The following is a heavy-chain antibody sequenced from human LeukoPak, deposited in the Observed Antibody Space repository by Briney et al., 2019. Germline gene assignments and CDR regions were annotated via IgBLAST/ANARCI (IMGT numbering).Heavy chain of an antibody. J-gene: IGHJ3*02. D-gene: IGHD1-26*01. Sequence: SETLSLTCTVSGGSISSYYWSWIRQPPGKGLEWIGYIYYSGSTNYNPSLKSRVTISVDTSKNQFSLKLSSVTAADTAVYYCARHPPSYCGNPLDAFDIWGQGTMVTVSS. CDR2: IYYSGST. V-gene: IGHV4-59*08. CDR3: ARHPPSYCGNPLDAFDI. CDR1: GGSISSYY.